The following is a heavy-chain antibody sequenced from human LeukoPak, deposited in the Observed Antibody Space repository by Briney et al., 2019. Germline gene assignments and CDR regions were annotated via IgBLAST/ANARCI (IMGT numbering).Heavy chain of an antibody. V-gene: IGHV3-23*01. CDR2: ISGSGGST. CDR1: GFTFSSCA. Sequence: GGSLRLSCAASGFTFSSCAMSWVRQAPGKGLEWVSAISGSGGSTYYADSVKGRFTISRDNSKNTLYLQMNSLRAEDTAVYYCASPRHYYYDSSGYLDYWGQGTLVTVSS. J-gene: IGHJ4*02. CDR3: ASPRHYYYDSSGYLDY. D-gene: IGHD3-22*01.